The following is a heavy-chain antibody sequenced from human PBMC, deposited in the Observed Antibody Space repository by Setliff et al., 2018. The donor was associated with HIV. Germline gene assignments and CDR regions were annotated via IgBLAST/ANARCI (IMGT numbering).Heavy chain of an antibody. Sequence: KTSETLSLTCAVYGESFSAYSWSWIRQPPGKGLEWIGEINPSGSTNYNPSLKSRVAISVDTSKNQFSLKLNSVTAADTAVYYCARGPRRRNYYDTSGYYSQNDYWGQGALVTVSS. D-gene: IGHD3-22*01. CDR1: GESFSAYS. CDR3: ARGPRRRNYYDTSGYYSQNDY. CDR2: INPSGST. J-gene: IGHJ4*02. V-gene: IGHV4-34*01.